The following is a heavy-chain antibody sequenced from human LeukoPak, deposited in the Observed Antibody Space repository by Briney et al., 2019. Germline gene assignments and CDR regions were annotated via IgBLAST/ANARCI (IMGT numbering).Heavy chain of an antibody. CDR2: ISHDGYNK. CDR3: ARDRALGYSYGYMDY. CDR1: GFTFRDYA. D-gene: IGHD5-18*01. Sequence: GGSLRLSCAASGFTFRDYAIHWVRQAPGKGLEWVAFISHDGYNKYYADSVRGRFTISRDNPKNTLYLQMDSLGADDTAVYYCARDRALGYSYGYMDYWGQGTLVTVSS. J-gene: IGHJ4*02. V-gene: IGHV3-30*04.